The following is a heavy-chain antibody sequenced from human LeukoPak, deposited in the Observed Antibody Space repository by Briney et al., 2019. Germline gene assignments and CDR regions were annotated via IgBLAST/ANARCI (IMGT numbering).Heavy chain of an antibody. Sequence: GGSLRLSCAASGFTVSSNYMSWVRQAPGKGLEWVSVIYSGGSTYYADSVKGRFTISRDNSKNTLYLQMNSLRAEDTAVYYCARDREDIVVVPAASYYYYYYMDVWGKGTTITISS. CDR3: ARDREDIVVVPAASYYYYYYMDV. CDR2: IYSGGST. V-gene: IGHV3-53*01. CDR1: GFTVSSNY. J-gene: IGHJ6*03. D-gene: IGHD2-2*01.